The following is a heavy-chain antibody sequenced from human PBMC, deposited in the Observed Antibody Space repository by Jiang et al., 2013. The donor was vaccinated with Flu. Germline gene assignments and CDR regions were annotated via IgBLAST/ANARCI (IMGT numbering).Heavy chain of an antibody. D-gene: IGHD3-10*01. J-gene: IGHJ4*02. V-gene: IGHV4-34*01. Sequence: LLKPSETLSLTCAVYGGSFSGYYWSWIRQPPGKGLEWIGEINHSGSTNYNPSLKSRVTISVDTSKNQFSLKLSSVTAADTAVYYCARHPRGNTMVRGVRITQYYFDYWGQGTLVTVSS. CDR2: INHSGST. CDR1: GGSFSGYY. CDR3: ARHPRGNTMVRGVRITQYYFDY.